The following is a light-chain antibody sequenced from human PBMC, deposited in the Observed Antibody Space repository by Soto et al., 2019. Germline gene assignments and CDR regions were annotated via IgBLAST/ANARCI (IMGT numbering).Light chain of an antibody. Sequence: DVHVTRSPSSLSSSVVYIFTFTCRASQSISSYLNFYQQKPGKAPNLLIHGASSLHTGVPSRFSGTGSGTDFTLTISSLQTEDLATYYCKKSYSPPWKLGQGTKVDIK. CDR1: QSISSY. J-gene: IGKJ1*01. CDR2: GAS. CDR3: KKSYSPPWK. V-gene: IGKV1-39*01.